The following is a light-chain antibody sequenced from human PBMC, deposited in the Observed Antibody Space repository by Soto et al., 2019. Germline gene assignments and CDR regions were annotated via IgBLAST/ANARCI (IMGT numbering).Light chain of an antibody. Sequence: DIQMTQSPSSLSARVGDRVTITCRASQGIIDYVAGFQQKPGKAPQLLIYPSSTPQSGVPSRFSGSGSGTDFSLTIRSLQPEDVATYYCPKYNPAPQTYGPGTK. CDR1: QGIIDY. V-gene: IGKV1-27*01. CDR3: PKYNPAPQT. J-gene: IGKJ1*01. CDR2: PSS.